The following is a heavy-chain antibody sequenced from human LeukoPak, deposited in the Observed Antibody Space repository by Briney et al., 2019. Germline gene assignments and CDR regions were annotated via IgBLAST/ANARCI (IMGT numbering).Heavy chain of an antibody. V-gene: IGHV3-74*01. J-gene: IGHJ6*02. CDR2: INSDGSST. Sequence: GGSLRLSCGASGFTFSSYSMNWVRQAPGKGLEWVSRINSDGSSTSYADSVKGRFTISRDNAKNTLYLQMNSLRAEDTAVYYCASLYGSGSYYNYYYYGMDVWGQGTTVTVSS. D-gene: IGHD3-10*01. CDR1: GFTFSSYS. CDR3: ASLYGSGSYYNYYYYGMDV.